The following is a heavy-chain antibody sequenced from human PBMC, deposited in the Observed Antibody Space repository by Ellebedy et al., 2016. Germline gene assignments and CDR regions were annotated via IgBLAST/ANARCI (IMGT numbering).Heavy chain of an antibody. D-gene: IGHD1-26*01. CDR1: GYSFTSYW. CDR3: ARAPGGQIVGATMGGAFDI. V-gene: IGHV5-51*01. Sequence: GESLKISXKGSGYSFTSYWIGWVRQMPGKGLEWMGIIYPGDSDTRYSPSFQGQVTISADKSISTAYLQWSSLKASDTAMYYCARAPGGQIVGATMGGAFDIWGQGTMVTVSS. J-gene: IGHJ3*02. CDR2: IYPGDSDT.